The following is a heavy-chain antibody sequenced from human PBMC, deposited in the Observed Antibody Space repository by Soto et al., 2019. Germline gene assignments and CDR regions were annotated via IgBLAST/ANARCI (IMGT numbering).Heavy chain of an antibody. Sequence: SETLSLTCAVSSDSISRSHWLTWVRQSPGKGLEWLGDIYYSGSVYYNPSLRSRISISMDKSNNQFSLNLTSVTAADTAVYYCARLGYFDWLLYASREDYYYYMDVWGKGTTVTVSS. J-gene: IGHJ6*03. CDR2: IYYSGSV. CDR3: ARLGYFDWLLYASREDYYYYMDV. CDR1: SDSISRSHW. D-gene: IGHD3-9*01. V-gene: IGHV4-4*02.